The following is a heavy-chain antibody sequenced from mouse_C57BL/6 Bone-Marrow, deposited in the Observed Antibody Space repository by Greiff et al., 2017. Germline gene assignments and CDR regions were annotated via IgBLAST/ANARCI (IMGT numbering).Heavy chain of an antibody. Sequence: VQLQQSGPGLVKPSQSLSLTCSVTGYSITSGYYWNWIRQFPGNKLEWMGYISYDGSNNYNPSLKNRISITRDTSKNQFFLKLNSVTTEDTATYYCARENYSNWGYYFDYWGQGTTLTVSS. D-gene: IGHD2-5*01. V-gene: IGHV3-6*01. CDR2: ISYDGSN. J-gene: IGHJ2*01. CDR1: GYSITSGYY. CDR3: ARENYSNWGYYFDY.